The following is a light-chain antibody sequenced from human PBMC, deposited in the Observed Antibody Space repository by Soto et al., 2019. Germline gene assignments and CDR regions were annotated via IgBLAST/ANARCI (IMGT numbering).Light chain of an antibody. J-gene: IGLJ2*01. CDR3: VLYVGSVIHVV. V-gene: IGLV8-61*01. Sequence: QAVVTQEPSFSVSPGGTVTLTCGLTSGSVSTRNYPSWYQQIPGQAPRTLIYNTNTRSSGVPDRFSGSILGNKAALTITGAQAEDESDYYWVLYVGSVIHVVFGGGTKRTVL. CDR2: NTN. CDR1: SGSVSTRNY.